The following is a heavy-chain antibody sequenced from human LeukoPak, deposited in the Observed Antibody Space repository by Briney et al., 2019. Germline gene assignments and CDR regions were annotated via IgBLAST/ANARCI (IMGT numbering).Heavy chain of an antibody. D-gene: IGHD6-19*01. V-gene: IGHV4-39*07. CDR1: GGSISSSSYY. Sequence: SETLSLTCTVSGGSISSSSYYWGWVRQPPGKGLEWIGSIYYSGSTYYNPSLKSRVTISVDTSKNQFSLKLSSVTAADTAVYYCARDSSGWRDAFDIWGQGTMVTVSS. CDR3: ARDSSGWRDAFDI. J-gene: IGHJ3*02. CDR2: IYYSGST.